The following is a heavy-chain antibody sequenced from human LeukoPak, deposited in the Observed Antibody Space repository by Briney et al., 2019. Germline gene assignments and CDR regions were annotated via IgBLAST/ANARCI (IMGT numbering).Heavy chain of an antibody. J-gene: IGHJ6*03. CDR2: IYTSGST. D-gene: IGHD2-2*01. V-gene: IGHV4-4*07. Sequence: PSETLSLTCTVSGGSISSYYWSWIRQPAGKGLEWIGRIYTSGSTNYNPSLKSRVTISVDTSKNQFSLKLSSVTAADTAVYYCAREVHCSSTSCGLYYYYYMDVWGKGTTVTISS. CDR1: GGSISSYY. CDR3: AREVHCSSTSCGLYYYYYMDV.